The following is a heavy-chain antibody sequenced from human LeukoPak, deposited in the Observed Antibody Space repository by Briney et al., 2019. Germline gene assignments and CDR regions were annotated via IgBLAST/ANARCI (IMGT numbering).Heavy chain of an antibody. CDR2: IGGRGDNT. J-gene: IGHJ4*02. V-gene: IGHV3-23*01. Sequence: GGSLRLSCAASGFTFSSYAMTWVRQAPGKGLEWVSAIGGRGDNTYNADSVRGRFTISRDNSKSTLYLQMNSLRAEDTAIYYCAKNGGDSYGTGHFDYWGQGTLVTVSS. CDR3: AKNGGDSYGTGHFDY. D-gene: IGHD2-21*02. CDR1: GFTFSSYA.